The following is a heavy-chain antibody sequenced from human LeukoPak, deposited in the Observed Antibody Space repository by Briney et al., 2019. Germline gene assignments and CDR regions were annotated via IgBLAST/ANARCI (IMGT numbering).Heavy chain of an antibody. D-gene: IGHD2-21*02. J-gene: IGHJ4*02. CDR2: IYYSGST. V-gene: IGHV4-59*01. CDR1: GGSISSYY. CDR3: ASGGDRGFDY. Sequence: PSETLSLTCTVSGGSISSYYWSRIRQPPGKGLEWIGYIYYSGSTNYDPSLKSRVTISADTSKNQFSLKLSSVTAADTAVYYCASGGDRGFDYWGQGTLVTVSS.